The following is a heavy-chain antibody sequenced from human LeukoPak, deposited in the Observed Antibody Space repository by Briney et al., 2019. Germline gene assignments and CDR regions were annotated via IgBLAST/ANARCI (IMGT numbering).Heavy chain of an antibody. D-gene: IGHD6-13*01. Sequence: SETLSLTCTVSGGSISSSSYYWGWIRQPPGKGLEWIGSIYYSGSTYYHPSLKSRVTISVDTSKNQFSLKLSSVTAADTAVYYCARVGIAAAGFDYWGQGTLVTVSS. CDR2: IYYSGST. V-gene: IGHV4-39*07. J-gene: IGHJ4*02. CDR3: ARVGIAAAGFDY. CDR1: GGSISSSSYY.